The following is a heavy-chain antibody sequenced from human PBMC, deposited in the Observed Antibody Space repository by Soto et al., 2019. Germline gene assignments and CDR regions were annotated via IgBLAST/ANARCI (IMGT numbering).Heavy chain of an antibody. CDR1: GGSFSTYY. Sequence: SETLSLTCVVSGGSFSTYYYSWIRQSPGKGLEWIGEINNNGNNNYSPSLKSRVTMSLDTSKNQFSLKLTSVTAADTAVYYCARGGSNDWQVAFDIWGQGTMVTVSS. V-gene: IGHV4-34*01. J-gene: IGHJ3*02. D-gene: IGHD3-9*01. CDR2: INNNGNN. CDR3: ARGGSNDWQVAFDI.